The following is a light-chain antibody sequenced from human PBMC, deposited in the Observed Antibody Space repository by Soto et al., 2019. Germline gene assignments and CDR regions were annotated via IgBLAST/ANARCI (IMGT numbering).Light chain of an antibody. CDR2: DAS. CDR3: QQRSHRFP. V-gene: IGKV3-11*01. J-gene: IGKJ5*01. CDR1: QSVSSY. Sequence: EIVLTQSPATLSLSPGERATLSCRASQSVSSYLAWYQQKPGQAPRLLIYDASNSATGIPARFSGSGSGTDFPLTISSLVPEDCAVYYCQQRSHRFPCGQGTRLEIK.